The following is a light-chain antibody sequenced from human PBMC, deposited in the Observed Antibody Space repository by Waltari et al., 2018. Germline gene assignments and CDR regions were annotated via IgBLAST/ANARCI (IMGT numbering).Light chain of an antibody. CDR3: QQYYSIPPA. V-gene: IGKV4-1*01. Sequence: DIVMTQSPDSLAVSLGERATINCKSSQSVLYSSNNENYLAWYQQKPGQPHKPLIYWASARTSGVPDRFSGSGSGTDFTLTISSLQAEDVAVYYCQQYYSIPPAFGQGTKLEIQ. CDR1: QSVLYSSNNENY. CDR2: WAS. J-gene: IGKJ2*01.